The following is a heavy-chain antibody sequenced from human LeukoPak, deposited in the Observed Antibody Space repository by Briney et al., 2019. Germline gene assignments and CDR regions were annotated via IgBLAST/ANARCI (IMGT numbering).Heavy chain of an antibody. CDR1: GGSFSGYY. J-gene: IGHJ4*02. CDR3: ASGNCSGGSCYPYYFDY. CDR2: INHSGST. D-gene: IGHD2-15*01. V-gene: IGHV4-34*01. Sequence: SETLSLTCAVYGGSFSGYYWSWIRQPPGKGLEWIGEINHSGSTNYSPSLKSRVTISVDTSKNQFSLKLSSVTAADTAVYYCASGNCSGGSCYPYYFDYWGQGTLVTVSS.